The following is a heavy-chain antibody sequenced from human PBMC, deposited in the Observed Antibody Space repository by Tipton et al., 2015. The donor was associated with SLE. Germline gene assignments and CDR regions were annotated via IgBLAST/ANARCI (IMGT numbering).Heavy chain of an antibody. D-gene: IGHD4-11*01. V-gene: IGHV4-4*08. CDR2: IYTRWTT. Sequence: TLSLTCTVSGGSISDSYWTWIRQPPGKGQEWIGYIYTRWTTSYNPSPDSRVTISVDTSKNQFSLTLTSVTAADTALYFCARGYHDYPYGGQGTLVTVSS. J-gene: IGHJ4*02. CDR1: GGSISDSY. CDR3: ARGYHDYPY.